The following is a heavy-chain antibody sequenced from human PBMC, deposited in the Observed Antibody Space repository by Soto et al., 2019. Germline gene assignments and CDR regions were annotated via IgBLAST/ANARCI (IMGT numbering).Heavy chain of an antibody. CDR1: GFTFSSYG. J-gene: IGHJ4*02. CDR3: ARETSQWIQLWRGFDY. D-gene: IGHD5-18*01. V-gene: IGHV3-33*01. CDR2: IWYDGSNK. Sequence: QVQLVESGGGVVQPGRSLRLSCAASGFTFSSYGMHWVRQAPGKGLEWVAVIWYDGSNKYYADSVKGRFTISRDNSKNTLYLQMNSLRAEDTAVYYCARETSQWIQLWRGFDYWGQGTLVTVSS.